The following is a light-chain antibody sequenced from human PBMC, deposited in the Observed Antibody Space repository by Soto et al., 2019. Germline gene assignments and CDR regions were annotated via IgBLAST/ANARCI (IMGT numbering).Light chain of an antibody. J-gene: IGKJ2*01. CDR1: HSISNH. Sequence: DIQTTHSPSSLSAAVEYIFTITCLASHSISNHLNWYQQKPGKAPKLLIFAASSLQSGVPSRFSGSRSGPDFTLTISRLEPEDFAVYYCQNYGRSPYNFGQGTTGDIK. CDR2: AAS. V-gene: IGKV1-39*02. CDR3: QNYGRSPYN.